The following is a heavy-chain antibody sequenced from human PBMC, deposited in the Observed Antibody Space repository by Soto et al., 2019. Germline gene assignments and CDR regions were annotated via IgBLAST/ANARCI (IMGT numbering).Heavy chain of an antibody. D-gene: IGHD3-9*01. V-gene: IGHV1-18*01. CDR1: GYTFTRSG. J-gene: IGHJ3*02. Sequence: ASVKVSCKASGYTFTRSGISWVRQAPGQGLEWMGWISAYNGNTNYAQKLQGRVTMTTDTSTSTAYMELRSLRSDDTAVYYCARERDVLRYFRAFDIWGQGTMVTVSS. CDR2: ISAYNGNT. CDR3: ARERDVLRYFRAFDI.